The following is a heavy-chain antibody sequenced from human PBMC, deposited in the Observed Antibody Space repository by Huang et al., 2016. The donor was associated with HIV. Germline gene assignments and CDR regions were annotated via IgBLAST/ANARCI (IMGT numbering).Heavy chain of an antibody. CDR3: AKDYDDVWGSYRPQMWDH. V-gene: IGHV3-23*01. J-gene: IGHJ4*02. Sequence: EVQLLESGGALVKPGGSLRLTCAASGFTFKSYAMNWVHQPPGKGLEWVSVISGSGGTTYYADKSKSVVFLQMNSLRAEDTALYYCAKDYDDVWGSYRPQMWDHWGQGTLVTVSS. D-gene: IGHD3-16*02. CDR2: ISGSGGTT. CDR1: GFTFKSYA.